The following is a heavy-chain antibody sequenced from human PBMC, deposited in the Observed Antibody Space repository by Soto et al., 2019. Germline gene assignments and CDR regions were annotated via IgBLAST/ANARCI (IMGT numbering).Heavy chain of an antibody. CDR3: AKDGSLDGGGGES. CDR1: GVTFSSYA. D-gene: IGHD3-16*01. V-gene: IGHV1-69*18. CDR2: IIPVCRTS. J-gene: IGHJ1*01. Sequence: QVQLVQSGAELKKPGSSVKVSCSASGVTFSSYAFTWVRQAPGQGLEWLGNIIPVCRTSNYAQGFQGRLTISADESTNTIYMELSSLRSEDTAVYFCAKDGSLDGGGGESWGQGPLVIVSS.